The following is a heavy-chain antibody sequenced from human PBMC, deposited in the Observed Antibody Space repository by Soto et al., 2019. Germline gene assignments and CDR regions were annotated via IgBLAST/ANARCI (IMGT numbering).Heavy chain of an antibody. V-gene: IGHV1-69*13. CDR2: IIPIFGTA. Sequence: SVKVSCKASGGTFSSYAISWVRQAPGQGLEWMGGIIPIFGTANYAQKFQGRVTITADESTSTAYMELSSLRSEDTAVYYCARTPDYYGSGPYYGMDVWGQGTTVTVSS. J-gene: IGHJ6*02. D-gene: IGHD3-10*01. CDR3: ARTPDYYGSGPYYGMDV. CDR1: GGTFSSYA.